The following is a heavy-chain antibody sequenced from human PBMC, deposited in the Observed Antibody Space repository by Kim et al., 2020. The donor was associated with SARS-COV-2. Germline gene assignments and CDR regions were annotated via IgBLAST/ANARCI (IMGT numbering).Heavy chain of an antibody. CDR2: INPSGGGT. J-gene: IGHJ6*04. CDR1: GNTFTNYY. CDR3: ARDLRHVPSIAVYIYSFGMDG. Sequence: ASVKVSCKSSGNTFTNYYMHWVRQAPGQGPEWLGIINPSGGGTIYAQKFQGRVTMTRDTSTSTIYLELSSLRSDDTAVYYCARDLRHVPSIAVYIYSFGMDGWGEGRTVTASS. D-gene: IGHD2-15*01. V-gene: IGHV1-46*01.